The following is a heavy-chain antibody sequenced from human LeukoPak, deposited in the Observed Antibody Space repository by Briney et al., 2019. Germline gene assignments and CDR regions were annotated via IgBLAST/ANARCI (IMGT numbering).Heavy chain of an antibody. CDR2: IYPGDSDT. CDR3: ATGGASYYYGSGTRY. D-gene: IGHD3-10*01. J-gene: IGHJ4*02. V-gene: IGHV5-51*01. Sequence: GESLKISCEGSGYSFTSYWIGWVRQMPGKGVEWMGIIYPGDSDTRYSPSFQGQVTISADKSISTAYLQWSSLKASDTAMYYCATGGASYYYGSGTRYWGQGTLVTVSS. CDR1: GYSFTSYW.